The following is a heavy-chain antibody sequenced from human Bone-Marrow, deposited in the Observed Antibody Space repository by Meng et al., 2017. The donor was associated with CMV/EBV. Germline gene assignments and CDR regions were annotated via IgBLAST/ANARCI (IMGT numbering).Heavy chain of an antibody. J-gene: IGHJ4*02. CDR3: AREMDAAAFDY. D-gene: IGHD6-25*01. CDR1: GGSLSSGSFY. Sequence: SETLSLTCTVSGGSLSSGSFYWSWIRQHPGKGLEWIGYIYYSGSTYYNPSLKSRVTISVDTSKNQFSLKLSSVTAADTAVYYCAREMDAAAFDYWGQGTLVTVSS. V-gene: IGHV4-31*03. CDR2: IYYSGST.